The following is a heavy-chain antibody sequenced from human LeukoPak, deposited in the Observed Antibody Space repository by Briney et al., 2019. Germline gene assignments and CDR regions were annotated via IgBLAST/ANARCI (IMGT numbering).Heavy chain of an antibody. CDR1: GFTFSSYA. Sequence: PGGSLRLSCAASGFTFSSYAMSWVRQAPGKGLEWVSAISGSGGGTYYADSVKVRFTISRDNSKNTLYLQMNSLRAEDTAVYYCAKVNDYVWGSYRYPDAFDIWGQGTMVTVSS. CDR3: AKVNDYVWGSYRYPDAFDI. J-gene: IGHJ3*02. V-gene: IGHV3-23*01. D-gene: IGHD3-16*02. CDR2: ISGSGGGT.